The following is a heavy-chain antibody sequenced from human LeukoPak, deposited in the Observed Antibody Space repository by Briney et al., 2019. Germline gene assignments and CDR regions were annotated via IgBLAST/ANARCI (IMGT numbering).Heavy chain of an antibody. CDR3: ARSGVVVKITYYFDY. Sequence: ASVKVSCKASGYTFTSYAMHWVRQAPGQRLEWMGWINAGNGNTKYSQKFQGRVTITRDTSASTAYMELSSLRSEDTAVYYYARSGVVVKITYYFDYWGQGTLVTVSS. J-gene: IGHJ4*02. CDR1: GYTFTSYA. D-gene: IGHD3-22*01. V-gene: IGHV1-3*01. CDR2: INAGNGNT.